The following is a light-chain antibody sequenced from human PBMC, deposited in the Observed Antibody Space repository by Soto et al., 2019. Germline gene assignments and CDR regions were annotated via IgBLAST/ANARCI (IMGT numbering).Light chain of an antibody. CDR3: SSYTSSHIFV. J-gene: IGLJ1*01. CDR2: DVY. Sequence: QSALNQPASVSGAAGQSITISCTGTSSDVGANTYVSWYLQRPGEVTRLMVYDVYYRPSGVSNRFSGSKSGNTASLTISGLQAEDEGDYYCSSYTSSHIFVFGSGTKVTVL. CDR1: SSDVGANTY. V-gene: IGLV2-14*03.